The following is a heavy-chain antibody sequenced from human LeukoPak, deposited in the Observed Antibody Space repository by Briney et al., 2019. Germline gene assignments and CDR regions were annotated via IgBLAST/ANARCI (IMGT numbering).Heavy chain of an antibody. J-gene: IGHJ4*02. V-gene: IGHV3-21*04. CDR1: GFTFSSYW. D-gene: IGHD6-19*01. Sequence: GGSLRLSCAASGFTFSSYWMHWVRQAPGKGLVWVSSISSSSSYIYYADSVKGRFTISRDNAKNSLYLQMNSLRAEDTAVYYYAREQWLGGLDYWGQGTLVTVSS. CDR3: AREQWLGGLDY. CDR2: ISSSSSYI.